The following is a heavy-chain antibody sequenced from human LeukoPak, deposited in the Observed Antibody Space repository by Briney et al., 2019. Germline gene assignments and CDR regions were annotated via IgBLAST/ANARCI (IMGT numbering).Heavy chain of an antibody. D-gene: IGHD3-3*01. V-gene: IGHV4-38-2*01. CDR2: IYHSGST. J-gene: IGHJ5*02. Sequence: SETLSLTCAVSGYSISSGYYWGWIRQPPGKGLEWIGSIYHSGSTYYNPSLKSRVTISVDTSKNQFSLKLSSVTAADTAVYYCARPNYDFWSGYWFDPRGQGTLVTVSS. CDR1: GYSISSGYY. CDR3: ARPNYDFWSGYWFDP.